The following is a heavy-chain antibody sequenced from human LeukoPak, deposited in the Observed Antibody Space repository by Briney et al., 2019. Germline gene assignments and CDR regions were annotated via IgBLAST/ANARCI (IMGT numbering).Heavy chain of an antibody. Sequence: TGGSLRLSCAASGFTFSDYYMSWIRQAPGKGLEWVSYISSSGSTIYYADSVKGRFTISRDNAKNSLYLQMNSLRAEDTAVYYCARVGSSSWYYYYYYMDVWGKGTTVTVSS. J-gene: IGHJ6*03. CDR2: ISSSGSTI. D-gene: IGHD6-13*01. V-gene: IGHV3-11*04. CDR1: GFTFSDYY. CDR3: ARVGSSSWYYYYYYMDV.